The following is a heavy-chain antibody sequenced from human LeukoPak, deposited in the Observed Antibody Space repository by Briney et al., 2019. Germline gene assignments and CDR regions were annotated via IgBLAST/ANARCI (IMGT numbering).Heavy chain of an antibody. CDR1: GYTFTCYY. Sequence: ASVKVSCKASGYTFTCYYMHWVRQAPGQGLEWMGWINPNSGGTNYAQKFQGRVIMTRDTSISTAYMDLSRLRSDDTAVYYCARDPSCSSTSCSAGNWFDPWGQGTLVTVSS. CDR2: INPNSGGT. V-gene: IGHV1-2*02. CDR3: ARDPSCSSTSCSAGNWFDP. J-gene: IGHJ5*02. D-gene: IGHD2-2*01.